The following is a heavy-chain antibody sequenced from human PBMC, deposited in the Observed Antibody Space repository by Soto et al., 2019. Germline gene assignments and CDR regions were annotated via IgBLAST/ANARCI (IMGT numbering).Heavy chain of an antibody. CDR2: IYSGGST. CDR3: GRRERITIFGVVKNTPYYYYYMDV. D-gene: IGHD3-3*01. J-gene: IGHJ6*03. CDR1: GFTVSSNY. V-gene: IGHV3-66*01. Sequence: GGSLRLSCAASGFTVSSNYMSWVRQAPGKGLEWVSVIYSGGSTYYADSVKGRFTISRDNSKNTLYLQMNSLRAEDTAVYYCGRRERITIFGVVKNTPYYYYYMDVWGKGTTVTVSS.